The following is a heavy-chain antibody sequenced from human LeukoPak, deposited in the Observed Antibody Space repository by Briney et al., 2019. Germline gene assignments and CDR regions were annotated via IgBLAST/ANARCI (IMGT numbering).Heavy chain of an antibody. J-gene: IGHJ4*02. D-gene: IGHD5-18*01. Sequence: PSETLSLTCTVSGGSISSGGYYWSWIRQHPGKGLEWIGYIYYSGSTYYNPSLKSRVTISVDTSKNQFSLKLSSVTAVDTAVYYCARAPVFGYSYGYTGRYYFDYWGQGTQVTVSS. CDR3: ARAPVFGYSYGYTGRYYFDY. CDR1: GGSISSGGYY. CDR2: IYYSGST. V-gene: IGHV4-31*03.